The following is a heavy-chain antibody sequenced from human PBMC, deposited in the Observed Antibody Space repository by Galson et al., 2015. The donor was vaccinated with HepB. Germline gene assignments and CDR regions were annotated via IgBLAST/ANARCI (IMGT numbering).Heavy chain of an antibody. J-gene: IGHJ2*01. CDR3: ARDLRTNWYFDL. Sequence: SLRLSCAASGFTFSTYSMNWVRQASGKRLEWVSYISTSSSTIYYADSVKGRFAISRDDAKNSLYLQMNSLRAEDTAVYYCARDLRTNWYFDLWGRGTLVTVSS. CDR1: GFTFSTYS. CDR2: ISTSSSTI. D-gene: IGHD1-14*01. V-gene: IGHV3-48*01.